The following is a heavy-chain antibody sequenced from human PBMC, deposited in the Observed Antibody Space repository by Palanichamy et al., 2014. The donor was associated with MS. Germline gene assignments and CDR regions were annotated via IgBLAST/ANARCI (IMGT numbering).Heavy chain of an antibody. Sequence: EVHLVESGGGLVQPGGSLTLSCAASGFSFSDHYMGWVRQVPGKGLEWVGRGRNKVNSYTTEYAASVKGRFTISRDDSKNSLYLHMNSLKSEDTAVYYCTRGGTLVSNYYNPMDVWGQGTTVTVSS. V-gene: IGHV3-72*01. D-gene: IGHD5/OR15-5a*01. J-gene: IGHJ6*02. CDR2: GRNKVNSYTT. CDR3: TRGGTLVSNYYNPMDV. CDR1: GFSFSDHY.